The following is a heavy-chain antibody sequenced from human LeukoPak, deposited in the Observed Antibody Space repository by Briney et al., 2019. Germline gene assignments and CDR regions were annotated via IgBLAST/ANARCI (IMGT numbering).Heavy chain of an antibody. V-gene: IGHV3-23*01. J-gene: IGHJ4*02. CDR1: GVTFSNYG. CDR3: AKGLPAGGPGSFDY. CDR2: ITGSGDRT. D-gene: IGHD2-15*01. Sequence: GGSLRLSCAASGVTFSNYGMSWIRQAPGKGLEWVSAITGSGDRTYYADSVKGRFTISRDSSKNTLYLQMNSLKAEDTAVYYCAKGLPAGGPGSFDYWGQGTLVTVSS.